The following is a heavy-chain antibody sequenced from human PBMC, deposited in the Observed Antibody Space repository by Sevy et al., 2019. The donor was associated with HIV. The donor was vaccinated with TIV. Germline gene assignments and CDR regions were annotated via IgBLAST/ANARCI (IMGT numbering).Heavy chain of an antibody. CDR2: FIALFRTS. CDR3: ARWGNWNGRGDV. J-gene: IGHJ6*02. V-gene: IGHV1-69*13. D-gene: IGHD1-1*01. Sequence: ASVKVSCRASGGTFSSYAINWVRQAPGQGLEGMGGFIALFRTSSYAQKFQGRVTFRADESSRKAYMELSSLTSEDTAVYYCARWGNWNGRGDVWGQGTTVTVSS. CDR1: GGTFSSYA.